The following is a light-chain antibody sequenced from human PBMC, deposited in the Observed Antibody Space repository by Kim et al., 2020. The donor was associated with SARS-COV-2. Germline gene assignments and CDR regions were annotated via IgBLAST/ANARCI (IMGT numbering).Light chain of an antibody. CDR3: ETWDSNTRV. J-gene: IGLJ2*01. CDR1: SGHSTYI. V-gene: IGLV4-60*03. CDR2: LEGSGSY. Sequence: QLVLTQSSSASASLGSSVKLTCTLSSGHSTYIIAWHQQQPGKAPRYLMKLEGSGSYNKGSGVPDRFSGSSSGADRNLTISNLQSEDEADYYCETWDSNTRVFGGGTQLTVL.